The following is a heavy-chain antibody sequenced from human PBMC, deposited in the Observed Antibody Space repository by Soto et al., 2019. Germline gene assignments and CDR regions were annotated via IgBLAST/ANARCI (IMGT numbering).Heavy chain of an antibody. CDR3: ARGGMVIIPTATAFDY. CDR1: GGSISPYY. Sequence: SETLSLTCSVSGGSISPYYWSWIRQPAGKGLEWIGRIYASGSTNYNPSLKSRVTMSVATSKNQFSLKLTSATAADTATYYCARGGMVIIPTATAFDYWGQGTLVTVSS. CDR2: IYASGST. V-gene: IGHV4-4*07. J-gene: IGHJ4*02. D-gene: IGHD1-1*01.